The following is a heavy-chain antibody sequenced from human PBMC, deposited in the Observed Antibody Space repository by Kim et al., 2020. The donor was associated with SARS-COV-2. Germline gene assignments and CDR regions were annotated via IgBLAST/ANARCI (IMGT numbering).Heavy chain of an antibody. D-gene: IGHD3-10*01. J-gene: IGHJ6*03. CDR2: INPVSGGT. Sequence: ASVKVSCKASGYTLTHHYVHWVRRAPGHGLEWLGWINPVSGGTYYAQKFQGRVSMTRDTSVNTVYMELSSLTSDDSAVYYCASDANPIVILYYLDVW. CDR3: ASDANPIVILYYLDV. CDR1: GYTLTHHY. V-gene: IGHV1-2*02.